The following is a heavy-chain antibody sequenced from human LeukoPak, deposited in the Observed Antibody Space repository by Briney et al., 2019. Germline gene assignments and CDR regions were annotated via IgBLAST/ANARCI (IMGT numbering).Heavy chain of an antibody. CDR1: GGSISSGGYY. CDR2: IYYSGST. CDR3: ARGRDYYDSSGYEFSYFDY. V-gene: IGHV4-31*03. J-gene: IGHJ4*02. D-gene: IGHD3-22*01. Sequence: SETLSLTCTVSGGSISSGGYYWSWIRQHPGEGLEWIGYIYYSGSTYYNPSLKSRVTISVDTSKNQFSLKLSSVTAADTAVYYCARGRDYYDSSGYEFSYFDYWGQGTLVTVSS.